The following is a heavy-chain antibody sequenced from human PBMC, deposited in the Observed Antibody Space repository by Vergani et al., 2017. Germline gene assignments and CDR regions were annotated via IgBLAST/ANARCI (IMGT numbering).Heavy chain of an antibody. Sequence: QVQLQESGPGLVKPSETLSLTCSVSGDSMNTYYWTWIRQPPGKGLEWIGYIYDSGDTKYNPSLKSRVTMSLDTSKNQFSLNLYSVTAADTAVYYCAKDRYCSSTSCYGYMDVWGKGTTVTVSS. CDR3: AKDRYCSSTSCYGYMDV. D-gene: IGHD2-2*01. J-gene: IGHJ6*03. V-gene: IGHV4-59*01. CDR1: GDSMNTYY. CDR2: IYDSGDT.